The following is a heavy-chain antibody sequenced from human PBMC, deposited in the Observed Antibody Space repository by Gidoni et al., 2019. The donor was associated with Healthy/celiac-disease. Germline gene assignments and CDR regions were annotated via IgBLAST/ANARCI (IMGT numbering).Heavy chain of an antibody. Sequence: EVQLVESGGGLVKPGGSLSLSCAASGFPFSSYRMNWVRQAPGKGLEWVSSISSSSSYIYYADSVKGRFTISRDNAKNSLYLQMNSLRAEDTAVYYCARSEFYCSGGSCYSAYFDYWGQGTLVTVSS. CDR3: ARSEFYCSGGSCYSAYFDY. J-gene: IGHJ4*02. CDR2: ISSSSSYI. D-gene: IGHD2-15*01. CDR1: GFPFSSYR. V-gene: IGHV3-21*01.